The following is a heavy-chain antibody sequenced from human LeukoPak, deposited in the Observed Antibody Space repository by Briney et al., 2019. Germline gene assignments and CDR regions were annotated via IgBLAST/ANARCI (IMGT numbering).Heavy chain of an antibody. CDR1: GFSLSTSAVG. CDR3: AYTKFALVWGRWVSGGPGY. D-gene: IGHD6-13*01. Sequence: SGPTLVNPTQTLTLTCSFSGFSLSTSAVGVGWIRQPPGKALEWLALIYWDDDKRYSPSLKSRLTITKDTPKNQVVLTMTNVDPVDTATYYCAYTKFALVWGRWVSGGPGYWGQGTLVTVSS. CDR2: IYWDDDK. V-gene: IGHV2-5*02. J-gene: IGHJ4*02.